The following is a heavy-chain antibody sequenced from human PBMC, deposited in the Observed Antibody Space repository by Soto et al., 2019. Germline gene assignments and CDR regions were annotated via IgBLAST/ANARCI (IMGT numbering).Heavy chain of an antibody. CDR2: INACNGNT. V-gene: IGHV1-3*01. CDR1: GYTFTSYA. D-gene: IGHD3-9*01. CDR3: ARVSRHYDILTGSRGEFDP. Sequence: ASVKVSCKASGYTFTSYAMHWVRQAPGQRLEWMGWINACNGNTKYAQKLQGRVTMTTDTSTSTAYMELRSLRSDDTAVYYCARVSRHYDILTGSRGEFDPWGQGTLVTVSS. J-gene: IGHJ5*02.